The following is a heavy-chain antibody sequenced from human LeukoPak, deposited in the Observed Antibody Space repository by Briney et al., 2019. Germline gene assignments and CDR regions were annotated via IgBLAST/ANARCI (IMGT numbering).Heavy chain of an antibody. D-gene: IGHD3-10*01. V-gene: IGHV3-21*01. CDR2: ISSSSSYI. CDR1: GFTFSSYS. CDR3: GGGPPGGGGPIDY. Sequence: NPGGSLRLSCAASGFTFSSYSMNWVRQAPGKGLEWVSSISSSSSYIYYADSVKGRFTISRDNAKNSLYLQMNSLRAEDTAVYYWGGGPPGGGGPIDYWGQGTLVTVSS. J-gene: IGHJ4*02.